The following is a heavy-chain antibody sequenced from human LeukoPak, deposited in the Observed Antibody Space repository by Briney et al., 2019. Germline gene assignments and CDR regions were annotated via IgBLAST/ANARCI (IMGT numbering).Heavy chain of an antibody. CDR3: ARRITMVRGVIFPNWYFDL. D-gene: IGHD3-10*01. CDR1: GGSISSYY. Sequence: SETLSLTCTVSGGSISSYYWSWIRQPPGKGLEWIGYIYYSGSTNYNPSLKSRVTISVDTSKNQFSLKLSSVTAADTAVYYCARRITMVRGVIFPNWYFDLWGRGTLVTVSS. V-gene: IGHV4-59*01. J-gene: IGHJ2*01. CDR2: IYYSGST.